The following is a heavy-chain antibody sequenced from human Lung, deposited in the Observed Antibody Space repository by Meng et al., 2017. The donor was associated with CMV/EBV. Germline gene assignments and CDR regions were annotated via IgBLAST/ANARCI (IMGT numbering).Heavy chain of an antibody. Sequence: EQLVQPGAEVKKPGASVKVSCKTSGSTFFGDYLNWVRQGSGQGLEWMGWINPSSGATKYAPNFQGRISMTRDTSISTAYMELSSLRSDDTAVYFCAGHETSGYTSPFDYWGQGTLVTVSS. CDR2: INPSSGAT. V-gene: IGHV1-2*02. J-gene: IGHJ4*02. CDR1: GSTFFGDY. CDR3: AGHETSGYTSPFDY. D-gene: IGHD3-22*01.